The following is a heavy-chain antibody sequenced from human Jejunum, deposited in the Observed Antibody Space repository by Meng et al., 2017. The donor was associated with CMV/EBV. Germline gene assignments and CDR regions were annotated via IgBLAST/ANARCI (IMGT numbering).Heavy chain of an antibody. J-gene: IGHJ6*02. CDR1: DGTFSSYT. CDR3: ARDTNIHYGMDV. Sequence: ASDGTFSSYTISWVRQAPGQGLEWMGRIIPMLAIANYAQKFQDKVTLTADKSTGTAYMELSSLRSGDTAVYYCARDTNIHYGMDVWGQGTTVTVSS. V-gene: IGHV1-69*04. D-gene: IGHD2/OR15-2a*01. CDR2: IIPMLAIA.